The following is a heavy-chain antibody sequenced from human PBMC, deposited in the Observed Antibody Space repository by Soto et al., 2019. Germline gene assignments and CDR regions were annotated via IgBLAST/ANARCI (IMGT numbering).Heavy chain of an antibody. V-gene: IGHV1-18*03. CDR1: GYSLTSYG. Sequence: ASVKVSCKASGYSLTSYGISWVRQAPGQWLDCMGWISGHYGITKYTQKLQGRVTVTTDTFTSTAYMDLRSLRSDDMSVYYCAREYCSSASCYGPDFWGQGTLVTVSS. D-gene: IGHD2-2*01. CDR3: AREYCSSASCYGPDF. J-gene: IGHJ4*02. CDR2: ISGHYGIT.